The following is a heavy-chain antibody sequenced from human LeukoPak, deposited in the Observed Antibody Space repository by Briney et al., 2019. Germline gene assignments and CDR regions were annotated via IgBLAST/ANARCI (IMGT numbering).Heavy chain of an antibody. D-gene: IGHD3-3*01. J-gene: IGHJ4*02. V-gene: IGHV4-4*02. CDR2: IYHGGST. Sequence: PSETLSLTCAVSGGSISSSNWWSWVRQPPGKGLEWIGEIYHGGSTNYNPSLKSRVTISVDKSKNQFSLKLSSVTAADTAVYYCARGVGYDFWSGYTELDYWGQGTLVTVSS. CDR1: GGSISSSNW. CDR3: ARGVGYDFWSGYTELDY.